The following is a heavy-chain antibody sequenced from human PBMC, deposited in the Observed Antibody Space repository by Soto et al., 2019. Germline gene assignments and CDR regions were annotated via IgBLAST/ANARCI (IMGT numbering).Heavy chain of an antibody. V-gene: IGHV3-33*01. CDR1: GFTFSSYG. D-gene: IGHD1-26*01. CDR3: ARQEYSGSYYFDY. J-gene: IGHJ4*02. Sequence: QQQQVESGGGVVQPGRSLGLSCSASGFTFSSYGMHWVRQAPGKGLEWVAAIWYDGSNKYYTDSVKGRFTISRDFSKNTLYLQMNSLRAEDTAVYYCARQEYSGSYYFDYWGQGTLVTVSS. CDR2: IWYDGSNK.